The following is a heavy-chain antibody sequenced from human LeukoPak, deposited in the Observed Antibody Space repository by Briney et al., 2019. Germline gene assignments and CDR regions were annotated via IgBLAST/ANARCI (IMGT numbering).Heavy chain of an antibody. J-gene: IGHJ4*02. CDR3: ARPGCSSNICHFDY. D-gene: IGHD2-2*01. CDR1: GGSISSSSYY. CDR2: IFYSGST. V-gene: IGHV4-39*01. Sequence: PSETLSLTXTVSGGSISSSSYYWGWIRQPPGKGLEWIVSIFYSGSTSYNPSLKSRVTVSVDTSKNQFSLKLTSVTAADTAVYYCARPGCSSNICHFDYWGQGTLVTVSS.